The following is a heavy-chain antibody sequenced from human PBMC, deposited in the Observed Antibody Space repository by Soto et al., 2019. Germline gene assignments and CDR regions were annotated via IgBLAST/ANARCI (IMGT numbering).Heavy chain of an antibody. V-gene: IGHV4-30-4*01. D-gene: IGHD3-9*01. J-gene: IGHJ4*02. CDR1: GGSISSGDYY. CDR3: ARTSYDILTGYLVDY. Sequence: QVQLLESGPRLVKPSQTLSLTCTVSGGSISSGDYYWSWIRQPPGKGLEWIGYLYYSGSTYFNPSLKSRVIISRDTSQNQFSLSLSSVTAADTAVYYCARTSYDILTGYLVDYWGQGTLVAVSS. CDR2: LYYSGST.